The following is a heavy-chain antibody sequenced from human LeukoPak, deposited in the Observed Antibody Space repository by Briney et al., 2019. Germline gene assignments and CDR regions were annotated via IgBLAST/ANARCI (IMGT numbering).Heavy chain of an antibody. CDR2: IKEDGSDK. Sequence: GGSLRLSCAASGFTFSSYSMNWVRQAPGKGLEWVANIKEDGSDKYFVGSVKGRFTISRDNAKNSLYLQMNSLRAEDTAVYYCAREKWDEDAFDMWGQGTMVTVSS. J-gene: IGHJ3*02. D-gene: IGHD1-26*01. V-gene: IGHV3-7*01. CDR3: AREKWDEDAFDM. CDR1: GFTFSSYS.